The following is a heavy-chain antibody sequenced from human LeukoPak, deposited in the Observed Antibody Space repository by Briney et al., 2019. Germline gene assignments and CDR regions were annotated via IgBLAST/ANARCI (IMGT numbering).Heavy chain of an antibody. CDR2: ISSGSSAI. J-gene: IGHJ4*02. V-gene: IGHV3-21*01. CDR1: GFTFTTYS. CDR3: ARGHTAVTRRFDF. D-gene: IGHD4-17*01. Sequence: GGSLRLSCEASGFTFTTYSMTWVRQAPGKGLEWVSIISSGSSAIFSADALKGRFTISRDDAKNLLYLDMNSLRAEDTAVYYCARGHTAVTRRFDFWGQGTLVTVSS.